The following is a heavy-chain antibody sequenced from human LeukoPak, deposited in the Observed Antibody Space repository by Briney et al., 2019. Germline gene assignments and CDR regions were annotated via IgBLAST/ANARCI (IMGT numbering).Heavy chain of an antibody. Sequence: GGSLRLSCAASGFTFSSSDTSWVRQAPGKGLEWVSSINRSGASSYYTDSVKGRFTFSRDNSKNTLYLQMDSLRAEDTAIYYCAKLRSGSGWYWYFYLWGRGTLVTVSS. CDR1: GFTFSSSD. CDR3: AKLRSGSGWYWYFYL. J-gene: IGHJ2*01. CDR2: INRSGASS. D-gene: IGHD6-19*01. V-gene: IGHV3-23*01.